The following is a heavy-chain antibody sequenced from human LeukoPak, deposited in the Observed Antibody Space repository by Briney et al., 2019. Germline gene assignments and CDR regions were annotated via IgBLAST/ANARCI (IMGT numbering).Heavy chain of an antibody. CDR3: VRGSGSYVY. Sequence: SETLSLTCAVYGGSFSGYYWSWIRQPPGKGLEWIGEINHSGSTNYNPSLKSRVTISVDTSKNQFSLKLSSVTAADTAVYYCVRGSGSYVYWGQGTLVTVSS. CDR2: INHSGST. CDR1: GGSFSGYY. V-gene: IGHV4-34*01. J-gene: IGHJ4*02. D-gene: IGHD1-26*01.